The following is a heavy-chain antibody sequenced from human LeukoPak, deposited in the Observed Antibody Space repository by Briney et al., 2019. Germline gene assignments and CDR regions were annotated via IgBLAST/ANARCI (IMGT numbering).Heavy chain of an antibody. V-gene: IGHV1-46*01. J-gene: IGHJ6*03. D-gene: IGHD1-26*01. CDR2: INPSGGST. CDR3: ASSPGSGSYHYYYCMDV. Sequence: ASVKVSCKGSGYTFTSYYMHWVRQAPGQGLEWMGIINPSGGSTSYAQKFQGRVTMTRDMSTSTVYMELSSLRSEDTAVYYCASSPGSGSYHYYYCMDVWGKGTTVTVSS. CDR1: GYTFTSYY.